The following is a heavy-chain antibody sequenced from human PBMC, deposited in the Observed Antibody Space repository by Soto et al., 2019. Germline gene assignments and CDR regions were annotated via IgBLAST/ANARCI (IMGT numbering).Heavy chain of an antibody. CDR1: GGSISSYY. J-gene: IGHJ4*02. CDR2: IYTSGST. D-gene: IGHD6-13*01. CDR3: ARTGAAAYYFDY. Sequence: QVQLQESGPGLVKPSETLSLTCTVSGGSISSYYWSWIRQPAGKGLEWIGRIYTSGSTNYNPTLKGRVTMSVDTSKSQFSLKLSSVTVADTAVYYCARTGAAAYYFDYWGQGTLVTVSS. V-gene: IGHV4-4*07.